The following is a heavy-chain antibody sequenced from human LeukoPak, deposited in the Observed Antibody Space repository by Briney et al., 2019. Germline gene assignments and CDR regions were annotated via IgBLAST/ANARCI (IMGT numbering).Heavy chain of an antibody. D-gene: IGHD2-15*01. CDR3: AKDLRGYCSGGSCYSDAFDI. J-gene: IGHJ3*02. CDR2: ISYDGSNK. V-gene: IGHV3-30*18. CDR1: GFTFSSYG. Sequence: PGRSLRLSCAASGFTFSSYGMHWVRQAPGKGLEWVAVISYDGSNKYYADSVKGRFTISRDNSKNTLYLQMNSLRAEDTAVYYCAKDLRGYCSGGSCYSDAFDIWGQGTMVAVSS.